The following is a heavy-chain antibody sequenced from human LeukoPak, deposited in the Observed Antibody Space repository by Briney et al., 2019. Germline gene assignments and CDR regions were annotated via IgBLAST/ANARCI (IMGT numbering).Heavy chain of an antibody. CDR1: GFTFSDAW. CDR3: TTDVPRLHGPS. V-gene: IGHV3-15*01. Sequence: GGSLRLSCAASGFTFSDAWMSWVRQAPGKGLEWVGRIKPKTHDERTDYAAPVKGRFTISRDDSKNTLYLQMNSPNTDDTGVYYCTTDVPRLHGPSWGRGTLVTVSS. D-gene: IGHD6-25*01. J-gene: IGHJ5*02. CDR2: IKPKTHDERT.